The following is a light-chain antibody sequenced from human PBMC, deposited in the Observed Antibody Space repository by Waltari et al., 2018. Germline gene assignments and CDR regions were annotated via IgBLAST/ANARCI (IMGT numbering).Light chain of an antibody. CDR3: QHYVRLPAT. CDR2: GAS. CDR1: HSVSRA. Sequence: EIVLTQSPGSLSSSPGERVTPSCRASHSVSRALAWYQQKPGQAPRLLIFGASNRATGIPDRFSGSGSETDFSLTISRLEPEDFAVYYCQHYVRLPATFGRGTKVEIK. J-gene: IGKJ1*01. V-gene: IGKV3-20*01.